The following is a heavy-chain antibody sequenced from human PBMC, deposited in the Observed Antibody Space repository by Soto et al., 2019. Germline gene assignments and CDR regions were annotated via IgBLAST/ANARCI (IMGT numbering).Heavy chain of an antibody. Sequence: GESLKISCKGSGYSFTSYWIGWVRQMPGKGLEWMGIIYPGDSDTRYSPSFQGQVTISADKSISTAYLQWSSLKASDTAMYYCARQCTRGLQPYWFDPWGQGTLVTVSS. CDR2: IYPGDSDT. D-gene: IGHD1-1*01. CDR1: GYSFTSYW. V-gene: IGHV5-51*01. J-gene: IGHJ5*02. CDR3: ARQCTRGLQPYWFDP.